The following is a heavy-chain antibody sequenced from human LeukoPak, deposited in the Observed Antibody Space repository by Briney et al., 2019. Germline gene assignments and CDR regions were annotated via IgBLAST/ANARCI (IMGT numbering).Heavy chain of an antibody. CDR3: ARASMVRGRYGMDV. J-gene: IGHJ6*02. D-gene: IGHD3-10*01. Sequence: GGSLRLSCAASGFTFSSYAMSWVRQAPGKGLEWVSAISGSGGSTYYADSVKGRFTISRDNSKNTLYLQMNSLRAEDTAVYYCARASMVRGRYGMDVWGQGTTVTVSS. V-gene: IGHV3-23*01. CDR2: ISGSGGST. CDR1: GFTFSSYA.